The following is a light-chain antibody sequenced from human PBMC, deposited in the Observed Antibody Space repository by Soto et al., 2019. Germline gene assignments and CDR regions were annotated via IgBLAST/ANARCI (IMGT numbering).Light chain of an antibody. J-gene: IGLJ2*01. Sequence: QSALTQPASVSGSPGQSITISCTGTSSDVGGYNYVSWYQQQPGKAPKLMIYELRNRPSGVSNRFPGSKSGNTASLTISGIQAADEADYYCSSYSSSSTLVVFGGGTKLTVL. CDR1: SSDVGGYNY. CDR3: SSYSSSSTLVV. CDR2: ELR. V-gene: IGLV2-14*03.